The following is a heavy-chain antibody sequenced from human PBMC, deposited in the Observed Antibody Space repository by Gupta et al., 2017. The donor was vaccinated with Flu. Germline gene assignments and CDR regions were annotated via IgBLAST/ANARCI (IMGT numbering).Heavy chain of an antibody. J-gene: IGHJ5*02. Sequence: VQLVESGGGWVQPGGSVKLSCSASAFTSRACSLSWLRQGRGKGLEWISSISSISTYTTYADPVECRFTMPRENAKNSVYLHKNILRVEDTAVYCCARVFISVDPSAKDSWFDPWGQGTLVTVSS. D-gene: IGHD3-10*01. V-gene: IGHV3-11*05. CDR1: AFTSRACS. CDR2: ISSISTYT. CDR3: ARVFISVDPSAKDSWFDP.